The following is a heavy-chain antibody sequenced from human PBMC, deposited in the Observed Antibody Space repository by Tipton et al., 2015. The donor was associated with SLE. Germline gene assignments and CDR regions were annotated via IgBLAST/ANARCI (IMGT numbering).Heavy chain of an antibody. D-gene: IGHD3-22*01. J-gene: IGHJ3*01. Sequence: SLRLSCAASGFIVSSTYMNWVRQAPGKGLEWVSIMYSGGVTDYLDSVKGRFTISRDNSKNTVYLEVNSLRAEDTAMYYCARDRTFAVWGQGTMVTVSA. CDR3: ARDRTFAV. CDR1: GFIVSSTY. CDR2: MYSGGVT. V-gene: IGHV3-66*02.